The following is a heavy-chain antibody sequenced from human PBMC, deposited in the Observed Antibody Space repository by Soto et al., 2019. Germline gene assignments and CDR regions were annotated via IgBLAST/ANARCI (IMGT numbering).Heavy chain of an antibody. CDR2: ISVYNGDT. CDR3: ARGDWYFDL. Sequence: QVQLVQSGAEVKKPGASVKVSCKASGYIFTNYGITWARQAPGQGLEWMGWISVYNGDTNYAQNLQGRVTMTTDTSTSTVHMDLRSLRSDDTAVYYCARGDWYFDLWGRGTLVTVSS. J-gene: IGHJ2*01. V-gene: IGHV1-18*01. CDR1: GYIFTNYG.